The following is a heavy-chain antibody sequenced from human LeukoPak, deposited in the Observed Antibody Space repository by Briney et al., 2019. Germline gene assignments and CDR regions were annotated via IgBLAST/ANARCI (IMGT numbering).Heavy chain of an antibody. CDR3: AKAETIFGVVNDAFDI. V-gene: IGHV3-23*01. CDR1: GFTFSSYA. Sequence: PGGSLRLSCAASGFTFSSYAMHWVRQAPGKGLEWVPAISGSGGSTYYADSVKGRFTISRDNSKNTLYLQMNSLRAEDTAVYYCAKAETIFGVVNDAFDIWGQGTMVTVSS. D-gene: IGHD3-3*01. CDR2: ISGSGGST. J-gene: IGHJ3*02.